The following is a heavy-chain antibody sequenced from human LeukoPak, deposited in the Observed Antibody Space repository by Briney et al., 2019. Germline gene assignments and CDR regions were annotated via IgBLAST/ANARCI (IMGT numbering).Heavy chain of an antibody. J-gene: IGHJ6*03. CDR2: INWNGGST. CDR1: GFTFDDHG. Sequence: GGSLRLSYAASGFTFDDHGMSWVRQAPGRGLEWVSGINWNGGSTVYADSVKGRFTISRDNAKNSLYLQMNSLRAEDTALYYCARGDYYYYMDVWGKGTTVTVSS. V-gene: IGHV3-20*03. CDR3: ARGDYYYYMDV.